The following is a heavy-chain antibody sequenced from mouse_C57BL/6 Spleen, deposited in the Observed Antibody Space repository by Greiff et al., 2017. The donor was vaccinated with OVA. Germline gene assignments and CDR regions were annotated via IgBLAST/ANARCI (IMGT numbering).Heavy chain of an antibody. Sequence: VQLQESGASVKISCKASGYAFSSYWMNWVKQRPGKGLEWIGQIYPGDGDTNYNGKFKGKATLTADKSSSTAYMQLSSLTSEDSAVYFCYYGSSQFDYWGQGTTLTVSS. V-gene: IGHV1-80*01. CDR1: GYAFSSYW. D-gene: IGHD1-1*01. CDR3: YYGSSQFDY. J-gene: IGHJ2*01. CDR2: IYPGDGDT.